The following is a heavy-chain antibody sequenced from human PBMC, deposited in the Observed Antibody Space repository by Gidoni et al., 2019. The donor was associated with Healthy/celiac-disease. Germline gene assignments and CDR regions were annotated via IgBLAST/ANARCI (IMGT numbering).Heavy chain of an antibody. D-gene: IGHD3-3*02. Sequence: QVQLVQSGAEVRKPGSSVTVSCKPSGGTFRSYALSWVRQAPGPGLEWMGRIIPILGIANYAQKFQGRVTITADKSTSTAYMELSSLRSEDTAVYYCARDISYGFDYWGQGTLVTVSS. J-gene: IGHJ4*02. CDR1: GGTFRSYA. CDR2: IIPILGIA. V-gene: IGHV1-69*04. CDR3: ARDISYGFDY.